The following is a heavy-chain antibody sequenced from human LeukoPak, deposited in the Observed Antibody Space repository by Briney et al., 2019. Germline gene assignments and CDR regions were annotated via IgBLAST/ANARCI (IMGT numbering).Heavy chain of an antibody. J-gene: IGHJ6*02. D-gene: IGHD3-16*01. CDR3: ARFGVDYDMDV. CDR1: GGSISGHY. CDR2: IHYTGKP. Sequence: SETLSLTCSVSGGSISGHYWRWIRQPPGKGLEWIGQIHYTGKPDYNPSLKSRITISVDTSKNQVSLQVISVTAADSAIYYCARFGVDYDMDVWGHGTTVTVFS. V-gene: IGHV4-59*11.